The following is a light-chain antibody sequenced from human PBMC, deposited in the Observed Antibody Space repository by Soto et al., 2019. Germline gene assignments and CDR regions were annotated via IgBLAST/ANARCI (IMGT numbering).Light chain of an antibody. J-gene: IGKJ3*01. Sequence: EIVLTQSPGTLSLSPGERATLSCRASQTVSSSYLGWYQQKAGQAPGLLIYVASGRATGIPDRFSGSGSGTDFTLTISGLEPEDFAVYYCQHYAMCPPCTFGPGTKVDIK. CDR1: QTVSSSY. CDR3: QHYAMCPPCT. CDR2: VAS. V-gene: IGKV3-20*01.